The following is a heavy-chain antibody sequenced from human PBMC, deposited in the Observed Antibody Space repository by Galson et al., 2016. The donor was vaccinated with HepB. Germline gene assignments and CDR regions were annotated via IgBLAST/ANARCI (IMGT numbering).Heavy chain of an antibody. Sequence: SLRLSCAASGFTFTNYPMTWVRQPPGKGMEWVSTVGSDGFIHYADSVKGRFIVSRDNSKNTLYLQMNSLRADDTALYYCAREGYSSGHCGAFDIWGRGTVVAVSS. CDR2: VGSDGFI. V-gene: IGHV3-23*01. D-gene: IGHD6-19*01. CDR1: GFTFTNYP. CDR3: AREGYSSGHCGAFDI. J-gene: IGHJ3*02.